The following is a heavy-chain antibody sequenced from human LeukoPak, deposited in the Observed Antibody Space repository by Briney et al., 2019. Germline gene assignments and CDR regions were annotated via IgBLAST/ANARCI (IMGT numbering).Heavy chain of an antibody. Sequence: PSETLSLTCTVSGGSISSSSYYWGWIRQPPGKGLEWIGSIYYSGGTYYNPSLKSRVTISVDTSKNQFSLKLSSVTAADTAVYYCARAKYYYDSSGGDYFDYWGQGTLVTVSS. V-gene: IGHV4-39*07. CDR3: ARAKYYYDSSGGDYFDY. CDR1: GGSISSSSYY. D-gene: IGHD3-22*01. CDR2: IYYSGGT. J-gene: IGHJ4*02.